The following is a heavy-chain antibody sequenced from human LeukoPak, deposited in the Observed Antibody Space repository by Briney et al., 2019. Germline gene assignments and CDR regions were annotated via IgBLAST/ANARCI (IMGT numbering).Heavy chain of an antibody. CDR1: GFTFSSHN. CDR2: ISSSSTTI. J-gene: IGHJ6*03. V-gene: IGHV3-48*01. D-gene: IGHD2-2*01. Sequence: PGGSLRLSCAASGFTFSSHNMNWVRQAPGKGLEWVSYISSSSTTIYQADSVKGRFTISRDNAKNSLYLQMNSLRAEDTAVYYCARALSYCSSTSCSLYYCYYYMDAWGKGTTVTVSS. CDR3: ARALSYCSSTSCSLYYCYYYMDA.